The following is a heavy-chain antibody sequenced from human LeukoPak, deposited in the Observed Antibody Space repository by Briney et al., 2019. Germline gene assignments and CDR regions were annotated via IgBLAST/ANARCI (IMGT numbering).Heavy chain of an antibody. V-gene: IGHV3-30*02. CDR2: IRYDGSNK. CDR3: AKVSPLIRSYGGMDV. CDR1: GFTFSSYG. D-gene: IGHD1-26*01. J-gene: IGHJ6*02. Sequence: GGSLRLSCAASGFTFSSYGMHWVRQAPGKGLEWVAFIRYDGSNKYYADSVKGRFTISRDNSKNTLYLQMNSLRAEDTAVYYCAKVSPLIRSYGGMDVWGQGTTVTVSS.